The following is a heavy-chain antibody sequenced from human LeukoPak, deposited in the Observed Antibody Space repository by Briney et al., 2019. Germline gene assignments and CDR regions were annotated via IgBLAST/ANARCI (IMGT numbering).Heavy chain of an antibody. CDR3: AKGWELLSAFDS. V-gene: IGHV3-9*01. J-gene: IGHJ4*02. Sequence: PGGSLRLSCAGTGFAFDDCAMHWVRQAPGRGLRWVSGISRNSGSMGYADSVKGRLTISRDNGKKSLYLQMNSLRSEDTALYYCAKGWELLSAFDSWGPGTLVTVSS. CDR1: GFAFDDCA. D-gene: IGHD1-26*01. CDR2: ISRNSGSM.